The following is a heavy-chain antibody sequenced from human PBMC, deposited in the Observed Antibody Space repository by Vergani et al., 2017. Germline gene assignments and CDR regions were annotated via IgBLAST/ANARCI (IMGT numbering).Heavy chain of an antibody. V-gene: IGHV1-69*05. CDR1: GGTFSSYA. CDR3: ARGFSSGWYVDDY. Sequence: QVQLVQSGAEVKKPGSSVKVSCKASGGTFSSYAISWVRQAPGQGLEWMGRIIPIFGTANYAQKFQDRVTLTRDTSANTVYMELSSLRSEDTAVYYCARGFSSGWYVDDYWGQGTLVTVSS. D-gene: IGHD6-19*01. J-gene: IGHJ4*02. CDR2: IIPIFGTA.